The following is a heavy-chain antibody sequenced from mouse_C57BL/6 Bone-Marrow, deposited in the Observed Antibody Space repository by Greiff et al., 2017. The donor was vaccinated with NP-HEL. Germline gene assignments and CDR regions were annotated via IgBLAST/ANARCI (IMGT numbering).Heavy chain of an antibody. V-gene: IGHV6-3*01. J-gene: IGHJ2*01. CDR2: IRLKSDNYAT. D-gene: IGHD1-1*01. CDR1: GFTFSNYW. Sequence: EVQLQESGGGLVQPGGSMKLSCVASGFTFSNYWMNWVRQSPEKGLEWVAQIRLKSDNYATHYAESVKGRFTISRDDSKSSVYLQVNNLRAEDTGIYYCTGPYYGSSQYYFDYWGQGTTLTVSS. CDR3: TGPYYGSSQYYFDY.